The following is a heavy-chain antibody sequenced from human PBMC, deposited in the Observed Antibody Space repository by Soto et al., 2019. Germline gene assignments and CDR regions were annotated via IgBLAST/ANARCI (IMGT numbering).Heavy chain of an antibody. D-gene: IGHD2-15*01. V-gene: IGHV4-59*11. CDR2: IHYRGSA. CDR1: GGSISSHY. Sequence: QVQLQESGPGLVKPSETLSLTCTVSGGSISSHYWTWIRQPPGKGLEWIGYIHYRGSASYNPSLKSRVTISIDTSKNQFSLKLTSVTAADTAVYYCARAGAKNCRRGNCYPDDALDIWGQGTMVTVSS. CDR3: ARAGAKNCRRGNCYPDDALDI. J-gene: IGHJ3*02.